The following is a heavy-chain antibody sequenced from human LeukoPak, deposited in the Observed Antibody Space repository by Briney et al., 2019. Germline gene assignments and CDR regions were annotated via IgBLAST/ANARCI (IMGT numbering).Heavy chain of an antibody. D-gene: IGHD6-13*01. V-gene: IGHV4-38-2*02. Sequence: PWKTLSLTCTVSGYSISSGYYWGWIRQPPGKGLEWIGSIYHSGSTYYNPSLKSRVTISVDTSKNQFSLKLSSVTAADTSVYHCASIAAVPYYFDYWGQGTLVTASS. CDR2: IYHSGST. J-gene: IGHJ4*02. CDR3: ASIAAVPYYFDY. CDR1: GYSISSGYY.